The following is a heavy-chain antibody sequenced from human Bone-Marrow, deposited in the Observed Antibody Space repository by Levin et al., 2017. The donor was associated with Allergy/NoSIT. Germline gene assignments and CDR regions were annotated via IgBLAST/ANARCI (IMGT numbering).Heavy chain of an antibody. CDR2: IYHSGST. Sequence: PSETLSLTCAVSGGSISSGGYSWSWIRQPPGKGLEWIGYIYHSGSTYYNPSLKSRVTISVDRSKNQFSLKLSSVTAADTAVYYCARGGYDYVWGSYRKEYYFDYWGQGTLVTVSS. J-gene: IGHJ4*02. CDR1: GGSISSGGYS. V-gene: IGHV4-30-2*01. CDR3: ARGGYDYVWGSYRKEYYFDY. D-gene: IGHD3-16*02.